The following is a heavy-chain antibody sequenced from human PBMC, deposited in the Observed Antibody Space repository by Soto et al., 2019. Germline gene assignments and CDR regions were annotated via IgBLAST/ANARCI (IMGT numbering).Heavy chain of an antibody. J-gene: IGHJ5*02. CDR2: IYYSGST. CDR1: GGSISSGDYY. D-gene: IGHD6-6*01. Sequence: QVQLQESGPGLVKPSQTLSLTCTVSGGSISSGDYYWSWIRQHPGKGLEWIGYIYYSGSTHYNPSLTSRFTMSVDTSENQFSLKLSSLPAADTAVYYCARGRYSSSSNWFDPWGQGTLVTVSS. V-gene: IGHV4-31*03. CDR3: ARGRYSSSSNWFDP.